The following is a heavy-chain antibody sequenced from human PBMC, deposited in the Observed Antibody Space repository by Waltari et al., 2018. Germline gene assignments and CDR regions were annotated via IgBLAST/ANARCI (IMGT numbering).Heavy chain of an antibody. D-gene: IGHD3-3*01. CDR1: GGSISSYY. Sequence: QVQLQESGPGLVKPSETLSLTCTVSGGSISSYYWSWIRQPPGKGLEWIGYIYYSGSTNYNPSLKIRVTISVDTSKNQFSLKLSSVTAADTAVYYCARGDLYYDFWSGHPENWFDPWGQGTLVTVSS. V-gene: IGHV4-59*01. J-gene: IGHJ5*02. CDR3: ARGDLYYDFWSGHPENWFDP. CDR2: IYYSGST.